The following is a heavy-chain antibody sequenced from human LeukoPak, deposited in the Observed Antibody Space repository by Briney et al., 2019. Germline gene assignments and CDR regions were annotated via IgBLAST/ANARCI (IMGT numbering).Heavy chain of an antibody. CDR1: GGTFSSYA. CDR2: IIPIFGTA. Sequence: SVTVSCKASGGTFSSYAISWVRQAPGQGLEWMGGIIPIFGTANYAQKFQGRVTITADKSTSTAYMELSSLRSEDTAVYYCARTLVVAATQFYMDVWGKGTTVTVSS. CDR3: ARTLVVAATQFYMDV. J-gene: IGHJ6*03. D-gene: IGHD2-15*01. V-gene: IGHV1-69*06.